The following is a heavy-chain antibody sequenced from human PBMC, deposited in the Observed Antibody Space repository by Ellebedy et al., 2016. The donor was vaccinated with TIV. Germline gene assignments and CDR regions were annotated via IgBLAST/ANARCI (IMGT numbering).Heavy chain of an antibody. Sequence: GESLKISXAASGFTFSSYSMNWVRQAPGKGLEWVSSISSSSSYIYYADSVKGRFTISRDNAKNSLYLQMNSLRAGDTAVYYCARGRGPYCGGDCYSGVGDYWGQGTLVTVSS. CDR3: ARGRGPYCGGDCYSGVGDY. CDR2: ISSSSSYI. V-gene: IGHV3-21*01. D-gene: IGHD2-21*02. J-gene: IGHJ4*02. CDR1: GFTFSSYS.